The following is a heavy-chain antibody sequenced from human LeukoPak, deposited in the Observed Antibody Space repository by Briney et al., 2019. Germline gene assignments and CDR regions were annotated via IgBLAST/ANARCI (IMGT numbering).Heavy chain of an antibody. D-gene: IGHD3-9*01. J-gene: IGHJ4*02. CDR1: GDSIGRYY. CDR3: ARARYYDILTGYYTSSSFDY. V-gene: IGHV4-59*01. CDR2: IDDSGRT. Sequence: SETLSLTCTVSGDSIGRYYWNWIRQPPGKGPEWIGYIDDSGRTNYNPSLKSRVTISVDTSKNQFSLKLSSVTAADTAVYYCARARYYDILTGYYTSSSFDYWGQGTLVTVSS.